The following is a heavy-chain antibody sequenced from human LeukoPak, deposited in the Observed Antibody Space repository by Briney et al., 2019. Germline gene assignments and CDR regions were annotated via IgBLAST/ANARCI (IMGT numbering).Heavy chain of an antibody. CDR1: RFIFCTYG. D-gene: IGHD3-16*01. CDR3: AKDSLADIDY. Sequence: GGSLRLSCTASRFIFCTYGMYWVRQAPGKGVEWVAFIRHDGSIKNYADSVKGRSTISRDNSKNTLYLQMNSLRAEDTAVYYCAKDSLADIDYWGQGTLVTVSS. V-gene: IGHV3-30*02. J-gene: IGHJ4*02. CDR2: IRHDGSIK.